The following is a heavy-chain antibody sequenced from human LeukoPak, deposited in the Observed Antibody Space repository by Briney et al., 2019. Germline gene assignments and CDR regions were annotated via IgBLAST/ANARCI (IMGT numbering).Heavy chain of an antibody. CDR1: GFTFSDSA. D-gene: IGHD1-26*01. CDR2: ISASGGNS. J-gene: IGHJ4*02. CDR3: ARDIELSC. V-gene: IGHV3-23*01. Sequence: PGGSLRLSCEASGFTFSDSAMSWVRQASGRGLKWVSLISASGGNSYYADSVKGRFTVSRDSSKNTLHLQMNSLRAEDTAVYYCARDIELSCWGQGTLVTVSS.